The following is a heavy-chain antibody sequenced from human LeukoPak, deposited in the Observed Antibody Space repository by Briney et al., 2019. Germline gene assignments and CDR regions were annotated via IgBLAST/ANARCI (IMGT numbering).Heavy chain of an antibody. V-gene: IGHV3-23*01. Sequence: GGSLRLSCAASGFTSTNYAMNWVRQAPGKGLEWVSILIGSNGATDYADSVKGRFTISRDNSKNTLYLQMNSLRAEDTAIYYCAKGAYDYIEMGYFDSWGRGTLVTVYS. CDR1: GFTSTNYA. CDR3: AKGAYDYIEMGYFDS. CDR2: LIGSNGAT. J-gene: IGHJ4*02. D-gene: IGHD5-12*01.